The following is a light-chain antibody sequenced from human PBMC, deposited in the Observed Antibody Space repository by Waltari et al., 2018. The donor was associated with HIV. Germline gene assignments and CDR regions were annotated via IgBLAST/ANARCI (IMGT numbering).Light chain of an antibody. V-gene: IGKV3-20*01. CDR2: DAS. CDR1: QSVGSNY. J-gene: IGKJ1*01. CDR3: QQYATSPRT. Sequence: ENVLTQSPGTLSLSPGERATLSCRASQSVGSNYLAWYQQKPGQAPRLLIYDASSRATGIPDRFSGSGSGTDFTRTISRLEPEDVAVYYCQQYATSPRTFGQGTKVEIK.